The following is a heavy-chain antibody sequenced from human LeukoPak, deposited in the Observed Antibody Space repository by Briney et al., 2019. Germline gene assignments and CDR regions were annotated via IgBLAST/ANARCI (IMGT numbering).Heavy chain of an antibody. CDR1: GFTFSSYW. V-gene: IGHV3-49*04. Sequence: GGSLRLSCAASGFTFSSYWMSWVRQAPGKGLEWVGFIRSKAYGGTTEYAASVKGRFTISRDDSKSIAYLQMNSLKTEDTAVYYCTRHCSSTSCYTPDAFDIWGQGTMVTVSS. CDR3: TRHCSSTSCYTPDAFDI. CDR2: IRSKAYGGTT. D-gene: IGHD2-2*02. J-gene: IGHJ3*02.